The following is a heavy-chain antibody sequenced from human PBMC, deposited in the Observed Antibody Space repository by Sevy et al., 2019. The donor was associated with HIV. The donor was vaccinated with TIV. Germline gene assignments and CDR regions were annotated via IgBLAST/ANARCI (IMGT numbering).Heavy chain of an antibody. CDR1: GGSFSGYY. V-gene: IGHV4-34*01. CDR3: ARGFPRQTGTYCGGDCPPNV. CDR2: INHSGST. D-gene: IGHD2-21*01. J-gene: IGHJ6*02. Sequence: ETLSLTCAVYGGSFSGYYWSWIRQPPGKGLEWIGEINHSGSTNYNPSLKSRVTISVDTSKNQFSLKLSSVTAADTAVYYCARGFPRQTGTYCGGDCPPNVWGQGTTVTVSS.